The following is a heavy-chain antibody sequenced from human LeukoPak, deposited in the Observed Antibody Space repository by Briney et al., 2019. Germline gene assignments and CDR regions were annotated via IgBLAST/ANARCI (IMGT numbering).Heavy chain of an antibody. V-gene: IGHV1-69*04. CDR2: IIPILGIA. Sequence: ASVKVSCKASGGTFSSYAISWVRQAPGQGLEWMGRIIPILGIANYAQKFQGRVTITADRSTSTAYMELSSLRSEDTAVYYCARDVQAGVWSAGYRYWGQGTLVTVSS. J-gene: IGHJ4*02. D-gene: IGHD3-10*01. CDR1: GGTFSSYA. CDR3: ARDVQAGVWSAGYRY.